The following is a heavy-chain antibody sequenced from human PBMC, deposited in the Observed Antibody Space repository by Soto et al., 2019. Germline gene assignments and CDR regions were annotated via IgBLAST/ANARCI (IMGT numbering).Heavy chain of an antibody. V-gene: IGHV1-69*06. CDR2: IIPIFGTA. CDR3: ARGDFWSDNKVYYYYYGMDV. D-gene: IGHD3-3*01. J-gene: IGHJ6*02. CDR1: GGTFSSYA. Sequence: GASVKVSCKASGGTFSSYAISWVRQAPGQGLEWMGGIIPIFGTANYAQKFQGRVTITADKSTSTAYMELSSLRSEDTAVYYCARGDFWSDNKVYYYYYGMDVWGQGTTVTVSS.